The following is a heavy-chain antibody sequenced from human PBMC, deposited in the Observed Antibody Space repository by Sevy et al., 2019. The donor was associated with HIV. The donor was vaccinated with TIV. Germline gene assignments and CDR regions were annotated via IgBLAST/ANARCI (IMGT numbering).Heavy chain of an antibody. CDR3: ARDLEFYDYGSYGPAFMPDY. Sequence: GGSLRLSCAASGFTFSTYGMHWVRQAPGKGLEWVAVIWFDESTTYYADSVKGRFTISRDIAKNTLHLQMNSLRVEDTAVYYCARDLEFYDYGSYGPAFMPDYWGQGTLVTVSS. CDR1: GFTFSTYG. CDR2: IWFDESTT. D-gene: IGHD3-16*01. V-gene: IGHV3-33*01. J-gene: IGHJ4*02.